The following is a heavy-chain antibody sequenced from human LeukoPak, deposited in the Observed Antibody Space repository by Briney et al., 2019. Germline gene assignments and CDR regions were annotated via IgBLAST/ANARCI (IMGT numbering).Heavy chain of an antibody. J-gene: IGHJ3*01. Sequence: QPGGSLRLPCAASGFTFNIYAMSWVRQTPGKGLEWVSTIGNTETYYADSVKGRFTISRDNSRNTLYLQMKSLRAEDTAMYYCAKDSIDHNGVYDAFDVWGRGTMVTVSS. V-gene: IGHV3-23*01. CDR3: AKDSIDHNGVYDAFDV. CDR1: GFTFNIYA. D-gene: IGHD1-1*01. CDR2: IGNTET.